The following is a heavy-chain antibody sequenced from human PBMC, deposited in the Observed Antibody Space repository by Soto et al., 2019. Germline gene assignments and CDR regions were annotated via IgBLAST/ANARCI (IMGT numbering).Heavy chain of an antibody. D-gene: IGHD5-18*01. V-gene: IGHV3-7*01. CDR3: ARDGYSAGFDI. CDR2: IKQDGSEK. CDR1: GFTFRSYS. Sequence: VQLEESGGGLVQPGGSLRLACTASGFTFRSYSMSWVRQFPGRGLEWVANIKQDGSEKYYVDSVKGRFIISRDNVDNSLYLQMKSLRDEDTAVYYCARDGYSAGFDIWGQGTMVTVSS. J-gene: IGHJ3*02.